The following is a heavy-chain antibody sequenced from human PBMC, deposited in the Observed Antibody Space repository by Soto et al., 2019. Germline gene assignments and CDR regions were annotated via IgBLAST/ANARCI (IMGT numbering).Heavy chain of an antibody. Sequence: SETLSLTCTVSGGSISSSSYYWGWIRQPPGKGLEWIGSIYYSGSTYYNPSLKSRVAISVDTSKNQFSLKLSSVTAADTAAYYCGGRHYYGMDVWGQGTTVTVSS. V-gene: IGHV4-39*01. CDR3: GGRHYYGMDV. J-gene: IGHJ6*02. CDR2: IYYSGST. CDR1: GGSISSSSYY.